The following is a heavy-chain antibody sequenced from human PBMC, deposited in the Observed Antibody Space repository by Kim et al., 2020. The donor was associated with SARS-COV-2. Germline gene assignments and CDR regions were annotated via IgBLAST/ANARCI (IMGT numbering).Heavy chain of an antibody. D-gene: IGHD6-13*01. J-gene: IGHJ3*02. CDR3: ARGKYSSSWYRGAFDI. V-gene: IGHV4-34*01. Sequence: SLKSRVTISVDTSKNQCSLKLSSVTAADTAVYYCARGKYSSSWYRGAFDIWGQGTMVTVSS.